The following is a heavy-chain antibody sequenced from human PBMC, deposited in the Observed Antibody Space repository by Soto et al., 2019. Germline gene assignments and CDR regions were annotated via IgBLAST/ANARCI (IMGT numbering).Heavy chain of an antibody. V-gene: IGHV1-69*02. CDR1: GGTFSSYT. J-gene: IGHJ4*02. CDR3: ARAMTALEVDY. D-gene: IGHD2-2*01. Sequence: QVQLVQSGAEVKKPGSSVKVSCKASGGTFSSYTISWVRQAAGQGLEWMGRNIPILGIANYAQKFQGRVTITADKSTSTAYMELSRLRSEDTAVYYCARAMTALEVDYWGQGTLVTVSS. CDR2: NIPILGIA.